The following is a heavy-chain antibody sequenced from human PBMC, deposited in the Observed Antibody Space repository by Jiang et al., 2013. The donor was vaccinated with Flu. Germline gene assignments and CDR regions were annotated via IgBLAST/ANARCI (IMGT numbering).Heavy chain of an antibody. Sequence: GAEVKKPGASVILSCKASGYTFSNYAIHWVRQAPGQRLEWMGWINAGDGRTKYSENLQGRVTITRDSPTRTAYMELNSLTSEDTAVYYCARAQWLAGGYYFDYWDQGTLVTVSS. J-gene: IGHJ4*02. CDR2: INAGDGRT. CDR3: ARAQWLAGGYYFDY. D-gene: IGHD6-19*01. V-gene: IGHV1-3*01. CDR1: GYTFSNYA.